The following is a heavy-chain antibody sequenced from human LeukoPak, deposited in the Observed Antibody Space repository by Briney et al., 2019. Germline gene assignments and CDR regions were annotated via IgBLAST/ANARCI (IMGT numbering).Heavy chain of an antibody. Sequence: ASVKVSCKTSGYTFTSYFIHWVRQAPGQGLEWMGIINPSGASTSYAQRFQGRVTMTRDMSTRTVYMELSSLRSEDTAVYYCARETPGTGAFDYWGQGTLVTVSS. J-gene: IGHJ4*02. CDR3: ARETPGTGAFDY. CDR1: GYTFTSYF. D-gene: IGHD3/OR15-3a*01. V-gene: IGHV1-46*01. CDR2: INPSGAST.